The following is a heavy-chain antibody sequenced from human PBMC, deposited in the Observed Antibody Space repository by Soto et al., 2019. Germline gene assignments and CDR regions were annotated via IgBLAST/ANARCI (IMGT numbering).Heavy chain of an antibody. J-gene: IGHJ4*02. D-gene: IGHD3-10*01. CDR2: LSSDGST. CDR3: GSVFYF. Sequence: EVHLVESGGGLVQPGGSLRLSCATSGLTLSDHWMHWVRQAPGKGLVWVARLSSDGSTSYADSVKGRFTISRDNAKNTLYLQMNNLRADDTAVYYCGSVFYFWGQGTLVTVSS. V-gene: IGHV3-74*01. CDR1: GLTLSDHW.